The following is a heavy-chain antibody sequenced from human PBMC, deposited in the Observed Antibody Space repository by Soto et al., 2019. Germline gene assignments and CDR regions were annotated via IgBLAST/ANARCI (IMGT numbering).Heavy chain of an antibody. CDR2: IIPLFDTK. J-gene: IGHJ4*02. CDR1: GGTFSNSV. D-gene: IGHD3-3*01. CDR3: ARAPTLSGVTIYEHYFGS. Sequence: GASVKVSCKASGGTFSNSVISWLRQAPGQGLEWMGGIIPLFDTKNYAQKLQGRLTFSADESTSTAYMELSSLRSEDTAVYYCARAPTLSGVTIYEHYFGSWGQGTSVTVSS. V-gene: IGHV1-69*13.